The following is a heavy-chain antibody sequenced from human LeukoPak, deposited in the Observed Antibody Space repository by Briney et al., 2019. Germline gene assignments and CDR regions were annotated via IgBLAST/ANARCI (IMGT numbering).Heavy chain of an antibody. Sequence: SVKVSCKASGFTFTSSTMHWVRQARGQPLEWIGWIVVGSRNTNYAQKFQDRVTITRDISTSTAYMELNSLRSEDTAVYYCAAETILTGYSFDYWGQGTLVTVSS. CDR3: AAETILTGYSFDY. CDR1: GFTFTSST. V-gene: IGHV1-58*02. J-gene: IGHJ4*02. CDR2: IVVGSRNT. D-gene: IGHD3-9*01.